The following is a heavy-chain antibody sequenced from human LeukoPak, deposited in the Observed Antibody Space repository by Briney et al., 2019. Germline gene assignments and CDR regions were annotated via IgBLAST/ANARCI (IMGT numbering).Heavy chain of an antibody. CDR3: ARGVDRILAFDY. Sequence: GGSLRLSCAASGFTFSSYGMHWVRQAPGKGLEWVAVIWYDGSNKYYADSVKGRFTISRDNSKNTLYLQMNSLRAEDTAVYYCARGVDRILAFDYWGQGTLVTVSS. V-gene: IGHV3-33*01. D-gene: IGHD1-14*01. CDR2: IWYDGSNK. CDR1: GFTFSSYG. J-gene: IGHJ4*02.